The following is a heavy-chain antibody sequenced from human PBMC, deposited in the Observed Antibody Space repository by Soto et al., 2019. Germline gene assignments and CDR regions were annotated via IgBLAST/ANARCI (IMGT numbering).Heavy chain of an antibody. Sequence: PGGSLRLSCAASGFTFSIYWMHWVRQAPGKGLVWVSRINSDGSSTSYADSVKGRFTISRDNAKITLYLQMNSLRAEDTAVYYCARVRTGTTKVPDYWGQGTLVTVAS. J-gene: IGHJ4*02. CDR3: ARVRTGTTKVPDY. CDR1: GFTFSIYW. V-gene: IGHV3-74*01. CDR2: INSDGSST. D-gene: IGHD1-7*01.